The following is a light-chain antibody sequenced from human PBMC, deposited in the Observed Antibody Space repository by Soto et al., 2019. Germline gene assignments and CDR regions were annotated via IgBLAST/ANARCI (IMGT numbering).Light chain of an antibody. V-gene: IGKV1-33*01. CDR1: QDISNY. CDR3: QQYDGLPT. J-gene: IGKJ5*01. Sequence: DIQITQSPSSLSASVGDRVTITCQASQDISNYLNWYQQKPGKAPKVLIYDASNLGTGVPSRFSGSGSGTDFTFRISSLTPEDVATYYCQQYDGLPTFGQGTRLEIK. CDR2: DAS.